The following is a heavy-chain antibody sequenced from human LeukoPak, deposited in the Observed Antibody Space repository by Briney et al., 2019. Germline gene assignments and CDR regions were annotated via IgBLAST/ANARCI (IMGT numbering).Heavy chain of an antibody. CDR3: ARKDGDY. CDR1: GASISSYH. J-gene: IGHJ4*02. V-gene: IGHV4-59*01. CDR2: MYYSGST. D-gene: IGHD5-24*01. Sequence: SETLSLTCTVSGASISSYHWSWIRQPPGKGLEWIGCMYYSGSTNYNPSLKSRVTMSLDTSKNQFSLKLRSVTAADTAIYYCARKDGDYWGQGTLVTVSS.